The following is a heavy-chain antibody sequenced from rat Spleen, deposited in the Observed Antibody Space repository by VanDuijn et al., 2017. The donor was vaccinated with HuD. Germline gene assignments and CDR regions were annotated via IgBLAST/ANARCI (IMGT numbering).Heavy chain of an antibody. J-gene: IGHJ2*01. CDR3: DASYDGTYYYFDY. CDR1: GHAITSSYR. CDR2: INSAGST. Sequence: EVQLQESGPGLVKPSQSLSLTCSVTGHAITSSYRWNWIRKFPGNRLEWMGYINSAGSTIYNPSLESRISITRDTSKNQFFLQVNSVTTEDTATYYCDASYDGTYYYFDYWGQGVMVTVSS. V-gene: IGHV3-3*01. D-gene: IGHD1-12*02.